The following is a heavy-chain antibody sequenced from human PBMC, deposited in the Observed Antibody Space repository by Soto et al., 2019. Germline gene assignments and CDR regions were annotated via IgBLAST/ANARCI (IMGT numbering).Heavy chain of an antibody. CDR3: ATVRGYCSGGSCYNFDY. J-gene: IGHJ4*02. CDR2: FDPEHGET. V-gene: IGHV1-24*01. Sequence: ASVKVSCKVSGYTLTELSMHWVRQAPGKGLEWMGGFDPEHGETIYAQKFQGRVTMTEDTSTDTAYMELSSLRSEDTAVYYCATVRGYCSGGSCYNFDYWCQGTLVTVSS. CDR1: GYTLTELS. D-gene: IGHD2-15*01.